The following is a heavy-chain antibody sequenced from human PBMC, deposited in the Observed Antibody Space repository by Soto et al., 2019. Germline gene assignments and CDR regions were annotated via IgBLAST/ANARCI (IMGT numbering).Heavy chain of an antibody. D-gene: IGHD3-10*01. Sequence: EVRLLESGGGLVQPGGSLRLSCAASGFTFSVYARSWVRQAPGKGLEWVSGISGSGDSTHYADSVKGRFTVSRDNSKSMLYLQTSSLRAEDTAIYYCAKALYGGFTYWGQGTLVTVSS. CDR2: ISGSGDST. CDR3: AKALYGGFTY. CDR1: GFTFSVYA. J-gene: IGHJ4*02. V-gene: IGHV3-23*01.